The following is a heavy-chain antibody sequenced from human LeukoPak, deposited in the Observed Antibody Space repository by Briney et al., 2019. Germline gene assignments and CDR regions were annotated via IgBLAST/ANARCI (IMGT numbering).Heavy chain of an antibody. J-gene: IGHJ4*02. Sequence: GGSLRLSCAASGFTFSSYAMHWVRQAPGKGLEWVAVISYDGSSKYYADSVKGRFTISRDNSKNTLYLQMNSLRAEDTAVYYCARVILRYFDWLLQRPLDYWGQGTLVTVSS. CDR1: GFTFSSYA. CDR2: ISYDGSSK. V-gene: IGHV3-30*04. D-gene: IGHD3-9*01. CDR3: ARVILRYFDWLLQRPLDY.